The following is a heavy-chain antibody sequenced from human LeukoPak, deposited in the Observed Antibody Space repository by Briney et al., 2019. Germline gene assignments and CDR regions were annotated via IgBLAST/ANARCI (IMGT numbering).Heavy chain of an antibody. V-gene: IGHV1-18*01. CDR2: ISAYNGNT. CDR1: GYTFTSYG. J-gene: IGHJ5*02. D-gene: IGHD3-10*01. Sequence: ASVKVSCKASGYTFTSYGISWVRQAPGQGLEWMGWISAYNGNTNYAQKLQGRVTMTTDTSTSTAYMELRSPRSDDTAVYYCARADQHYYGSGSYYFSDPESPWGQGTLVTVSS. CDR3: ARADQHYYGSGSYYFSDPESP.